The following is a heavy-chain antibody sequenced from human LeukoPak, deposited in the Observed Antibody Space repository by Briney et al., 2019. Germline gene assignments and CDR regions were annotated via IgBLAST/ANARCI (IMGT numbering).Heavy chain of an antibody. CDR2: ISSSSSYI. CDR3: ARDSGPQDYDFWSGYYKDYYYYYGMDV. Sequence: GGSLRLSCAASGFTFSSYSMNWVRQAPGKGLERVSSISSSSSYIYYADSVKGRFTISRDNAKNSLYLQMNSLRAEDTAVYYCARDSGPQDYDFWSGYYKDYYYYYGMDVWGQGTTVTVSS. J-gene: IGHJ6*02. D-gene: IGHD3-3*01. CDR1: GFTFSSYS. V-gene: IGHV3-21*01.